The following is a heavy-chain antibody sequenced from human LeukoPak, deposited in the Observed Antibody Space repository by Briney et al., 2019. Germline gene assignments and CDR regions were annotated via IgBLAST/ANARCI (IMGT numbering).Heavy chain of an antibody. CDR3: AKTYSSGWTKFDY. J-gene: IGHJ4*02. CDR2: ISGRGGST. Sequence: PGGSLRLSCAASGFTFSSYAMSWARQAPGKGLEWVSAISGRGGSTYYADSVKGRFTISRDNSKNTLYLQMSSLRAEDTAVYYCAKTYSSGWTKFDYWGQGTLVTVSS. D-gene: IGHD6-19*01. V-gene: IGHV3-23*01. CDR1: GFTFSSYA.